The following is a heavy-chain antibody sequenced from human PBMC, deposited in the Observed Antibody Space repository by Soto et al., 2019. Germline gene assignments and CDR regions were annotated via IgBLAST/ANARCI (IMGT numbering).Heavy chain of an antibody. CDR1: GFTFSSYA. J-gene: IGHJ4*02. D-gene: IGHD3-16*02. Sequence: EVQLLESGGGLVQPGGSLRLSCAASGFTFSSYAMSWVRQAPGKGLEWVSAISGSGGSTYYADSVKGRFTISRDNSKNTLYLQMNSLRAEDTAVYYCAKGGDPYYDYVWGSYRETDYWGQGTLVTVSS. CDR2: ISGSGGST. CDR3: AKGGDPYYDYVWGSYRETDY. V-gene: IGHV3-23*01.